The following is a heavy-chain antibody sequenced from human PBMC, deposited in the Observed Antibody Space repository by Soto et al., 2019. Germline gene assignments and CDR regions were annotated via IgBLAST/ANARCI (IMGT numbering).Heavy chain of an antibody. Sequence: PSETLSLTCTVSGGSISSHYWSWIRQPPGKGLEWIGYISYSGSTNYNPSLKSRVTISVDTSRNQFSLRLSSVTAADTAIYYCAREKYDSSFDY. J-gene: IGHJ4*01. CDR2: ISYSGST. CDR3: AREKYDSSFDY. CDR1: GGSISSHY. D-gene: IGHD3-22*01. V-gene: IGHV4-59*11.